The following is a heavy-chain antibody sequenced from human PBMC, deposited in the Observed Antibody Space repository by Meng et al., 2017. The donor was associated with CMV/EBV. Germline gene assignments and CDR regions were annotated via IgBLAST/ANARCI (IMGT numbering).Heavy chain of an antibody. D-gene: IGHD1-1*01. V-gene: IGHV3-66*01. CDR1: GFTVSSNY. J-gene: IGHJ4*02. Sequence: EVQLGESWGGLVQPGGSLRLSCAASGFTVSSNYMSWVRQAPGKGLEWVSVIYSGGSTYYADSVKGRFTISRDNSKNTLYLQMNSLRAEDTAVYYCARDHSGPLSHWGQGTLVTVSS. CDR2: IYSGGST. CDR3: ARDHSGPLSH.